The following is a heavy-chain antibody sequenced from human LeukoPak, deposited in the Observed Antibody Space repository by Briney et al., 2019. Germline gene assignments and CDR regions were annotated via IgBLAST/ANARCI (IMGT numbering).Heavy chain of an antibody. CDR1: GGSISSYY. Sequence: SETLSLTCTVSGGSISSYYWSWIRQPPGKGLEWIGHIYYSGSNNYYPSLKSRVTISVDTSKNQFSLKLSSVTAADTAVYYCASRGEDSCDYGGQGTLVTVSS. V-gene: IGHV4-59*01. D-gene: IGHD2-15*01. CDR2: IYYSGSN. J-gene: IGHJ4*02. CDR3: ASRGEDSCDY.